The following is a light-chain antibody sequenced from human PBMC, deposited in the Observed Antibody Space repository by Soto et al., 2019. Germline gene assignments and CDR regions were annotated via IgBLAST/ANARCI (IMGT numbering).Light chain of an antibody. CDR3: CSYAGSSTVV. CDR2: EDS. V-gene: IGLV2-23*01. CDR1: SNDVGSYNL. Sequence: QSALTQPASVSGSPGQSITISCTGTSNDVGSYNLVSWYQQYPGKVPKLMIYEDSKRPSGVSNRFSGSKSGNTASLTISGLQAEDEADYYCCSYAGSSTVVFGGGTKLTVL. J-gene: IGLJ2*01.